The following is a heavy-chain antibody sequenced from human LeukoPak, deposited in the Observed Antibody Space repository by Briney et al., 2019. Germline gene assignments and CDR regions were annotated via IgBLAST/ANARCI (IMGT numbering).Heavy chain of an antibody. CDR3: AKEGGVAARPRYFDY. D-gene: IGHD6-6*01. CDR1: GFTFRSYE. V-gene: IGHV3-48*03. J-gene: IGHJ4*02. Sequence: GGSLRLSCAASGFTFRSYEMNWVRQAPGKGLEWVSYITSSGSTIYYADSVKGRFTISRDNAKNSLYLQMNSLRAEDTAVYYCAKEGGVAARPRYFDYWGQGTLVTVSS. CDR2: ITSSGSTI.